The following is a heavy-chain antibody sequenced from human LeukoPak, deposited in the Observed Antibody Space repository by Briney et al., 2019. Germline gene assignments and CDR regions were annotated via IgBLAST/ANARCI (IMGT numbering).Heavy chain of an antibody. CDR2: ISTTSRYI. J-gene: IGHJ4*02. CDR3: ARGNSDYDHDY. V-gene: IGHV3-21*01. Sequence: RGSLRLSCAASGFTFSRYSMNWVRQAPGKGLEWVSSISTTSRYIYYADSVQGRFTVTRDNAKNSLSLQMNSLRADDTAVYYCARGNSDYDHDYWGQGTLVTVSS. D-gene: IGHD5-12*01. CDR1: GFTFSRYS.